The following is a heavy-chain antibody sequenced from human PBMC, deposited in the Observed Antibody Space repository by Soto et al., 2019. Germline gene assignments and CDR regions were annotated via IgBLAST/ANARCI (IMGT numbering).Heavy chain of an antibody. CDR1: GGSFSGYY. V-gene: IGHV4-34*01. J-gene: IGHJ4*02. CDR2: INHSGST. Sequence: PSETLSLTCAVYGGSFSGYYWSWIRQPPGKGLEWIGEINHSGSTNYNPSLKSRVTISVDTSKNQFSLKLSSVTAADTAVYYCARILGYCTNGVCYKGSLLDYWGQGPLVTVSS. D-gene: IGHD2-8*01. CDR3: ARILGYCTNGVCYKGSLLDY.